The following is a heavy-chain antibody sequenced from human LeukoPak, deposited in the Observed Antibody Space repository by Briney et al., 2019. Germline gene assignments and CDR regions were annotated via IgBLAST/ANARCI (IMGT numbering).Heavy chain of an antibody. D-gene: IGHD6-13*01. Sequence: GGSLRLSCAVSGFTFSSEAMGWVRQLPGGGLEWVSTISPAGGTTYYAESMKGRFTISRDNSKSTLYLQMNSLRVEDTAVYYCTEVRSGSSSWALRVFDYWGQGALVTVSS. CDR1: GFTFSSEA. V-gene: IGHV3-23*01. CDR3: TEVRSGSSSWALRVFDY. J-gene: IGHJ4*02. CDR2: ISPAGGTT.